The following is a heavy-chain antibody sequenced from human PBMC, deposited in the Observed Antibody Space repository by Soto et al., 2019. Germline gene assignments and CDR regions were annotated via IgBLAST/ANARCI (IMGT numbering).Heavy chain of an antibody. D-gene: IGHD1-26*01. CDR2: INHSGST. CDR1: GGSFSGYY. CDR3: ARATLVRYYYYYYMYV. V-gene: IGHV4-34*01. J-gene: IGHJ6*03. Sequence: PSETLSLTCAVYGGSFSGYYWSWIRQPPGKGLEWIGEINHSGSTNYNPSLKSRVTISVDTSKNQFSLKLSSVTAADTAVYYCARATLVRYYYYYYMYVWGKGTTVTVSS.